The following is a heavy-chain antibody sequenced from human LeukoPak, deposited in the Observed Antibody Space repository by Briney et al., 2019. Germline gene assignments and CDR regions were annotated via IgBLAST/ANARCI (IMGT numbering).Heavy chain of an antibody. Sequence: GSLRLSCVGSGITFSSYWMNWVRQAPGKGLEWVAIIKQDGSETQYVDSVKGRLTISRDNAQNSLYLQINNLRAEDTAVYYCAGGQGYLIELWGQGTLVTVSS. V-gene: IGHV3-7*01. CDR3: AGGQGYLIEL. D-gene: IGHD2-15*01. J-gene: IGHJ4*02. CDR2: IKQDGSET. CDR1: GITFSSYW.